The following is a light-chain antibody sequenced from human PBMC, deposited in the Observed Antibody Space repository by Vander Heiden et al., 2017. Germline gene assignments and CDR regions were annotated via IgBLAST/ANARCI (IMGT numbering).Light chain of an antibody. CDR2: AAA. Sequence: DIKMSQTPSSLSASVGDRVTITCRASQSIDIYLNWYQQKPGRAPKLLNFAAASVQSGVPSRFSGSGSGTDFTLTISGLQPEDVATYYCQQGYSAPFSFGGGTKVEIK. J-gene: IGKJ4*01. CDR1: QSIDIY. V-gene: IGKV1-39*01. CDR3: QQGYSAPFS.